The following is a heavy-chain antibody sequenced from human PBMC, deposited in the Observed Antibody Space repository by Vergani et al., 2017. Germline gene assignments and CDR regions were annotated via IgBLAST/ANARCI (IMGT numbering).Heavy chain of an antibody. CDR1: GYSFTSYW. Sequence: EAQLVQSGAEVKKPGESLRISCKGSGYSFTSYWISWVRQMPGKGLEWMGRIDPSDSYTNYSPSFQGHVTISADKSISIAYLQWSSLKASDTAMYYCARVGWSYYDSSGYYYAPGGWFDPWGQGTLVTVSS. V-gene: IGHV5-10-1*03. D-gene: IGHD3-22*01. J-gene: IGHJ5*02. CDR2: IDPSDSYT. CDR3: ARVGWSYYDSSGYYYAPGGWFDP.